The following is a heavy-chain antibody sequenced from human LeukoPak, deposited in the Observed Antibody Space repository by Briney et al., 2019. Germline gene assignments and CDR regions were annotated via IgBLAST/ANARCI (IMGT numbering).Heavy chain of an antibody. J-gene: IGHJ6*03. CDR2: VDHTGGT. Sequence: PSETLSLTCTVSSGSISNYYWTWIRQPPGKGLEWIGYVDHTGGTKFNPSLNGRVSISRDTSNNFFSLRLRSVTAADTAVYFCARGRVSSSTWYSTYYYFFYMDFWGKGTTVTVSS. D-gene: IGHD4-11*01. CDR1: SGSISNYY. CDR3: ARGRVSSSTWYSTYYYFFYMDF. V-gene: IGHV4-59*01.